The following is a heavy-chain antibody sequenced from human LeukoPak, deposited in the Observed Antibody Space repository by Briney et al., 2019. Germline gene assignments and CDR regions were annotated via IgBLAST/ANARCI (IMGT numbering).Heavy chain of an antibody. CDR3: ARATPGGYSSSWYVDY. Sequence: PSETLSLTCTVSDGSINGYYWSWIRQSPGKGLDWIGYMYSGGTTNYSPSLKSRVIISEDTSKNQFSLKLTSVTAADTAVYYCARATPGGYSSSWYVDYWGQGTLVTVSS. V-gene: IGHV4-59*01. CDR2: MYSGGTT. CDR1: DGSINGYY. D-gene: IGHD6-13*01. J-gene: IGHJ4*02.